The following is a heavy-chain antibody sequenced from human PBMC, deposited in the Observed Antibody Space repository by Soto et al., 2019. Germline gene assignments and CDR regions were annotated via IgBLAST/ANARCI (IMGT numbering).Heavy chain of an antibody. CDR3: AKNQGVELVPLATVDWFDP. J-gene: IGHJ5*02. CDR1: GFIFENFG. V-gene: IGHV3-23*01. CDR2: ISGSGFKK. Sequence: LRLSCAASGFIFENFGMSWARQAPGKGLEWISSISGSGFKKYYADSVKGRFTISRDNSKSTVYLELNNLSAEDTAVYHCAKNQGVELVPLATVDWFDPWGQGSVVTVSS. D-gene: IGHD1-26*01.